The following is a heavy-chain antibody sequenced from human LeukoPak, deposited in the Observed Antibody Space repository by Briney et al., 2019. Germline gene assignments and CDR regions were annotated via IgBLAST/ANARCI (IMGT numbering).Heavy chain of an antibody. V-gene: IGHV1-69*04. Sequence: GASVKVSCKASGGTFSSYAISWVRQAPGQGLEWMGRIIPILGIANYAQKFQGRVTITADKSTSTAYMELSSLRSEDTAVFYCAKYYYDSSGPPDAFDIWGQGTMVTVSS. CDR3: AKYYYDSSGPPDAFDI. CDR1: GGTFSSYA. J-gene: IGHJ3*02. D-gene: IGHD3-22*01. CDR2: IIPILGIA.